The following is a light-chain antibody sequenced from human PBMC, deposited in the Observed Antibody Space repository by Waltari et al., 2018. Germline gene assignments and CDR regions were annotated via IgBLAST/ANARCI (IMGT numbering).Light chain of an antibody. CDR3: ASYNPGSTLV. J-gene: IGLJ3*02. CDR1: SSVVAVYIY. Sequence: QSALTQPAPVSGSPGQSITISCTGSSSVVAVYIYVYCSQQFPARAHNLRIYDFTNRPSVVSTRFSGSKSANTASLTISGLQPEDEAEYYCASYNPGSTLVFGGGTKLTVL. V-gene: IGLV2-14*01. CDR2: DFT.